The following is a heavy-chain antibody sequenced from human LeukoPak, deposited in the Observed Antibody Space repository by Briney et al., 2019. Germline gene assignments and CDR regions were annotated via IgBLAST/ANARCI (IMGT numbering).Heavy chain of an antibody. Sequence: GESLRISYQGSGYRFTSYWIGWVRQMPGKGLEWMGIIYPGDSDTRYSPSFQGQVTISADKSISTAYLQWSSLKASDTAMYYCARLLVGWGDAFDIWGQGTMVTVSS. J-gene: IGHJ3*02. CDR1: GYRFTSYW. CDR2: IYPGDSDT. D-gene: IGHD3-3*02. CDR3: ARLLVGWGDAFDI. V-gene: IGHV5-51*01.